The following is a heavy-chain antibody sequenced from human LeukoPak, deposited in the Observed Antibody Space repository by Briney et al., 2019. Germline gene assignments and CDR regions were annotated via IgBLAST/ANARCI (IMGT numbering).Heavy chain of an antibody. CDR2: ISASGGYT. Sequence: GGSLRLSCAASGFTFSSYAMNWVRQAPGKGLEWVSGISASGGYTYYADSVKGRFTISRDNSKNTLYLQMNSLRVEDTAVYYCAKDRLPFSSAYYYVPFDYWGQGSLVTVSS. V-gene: IGHV3-23*01. CDR3: AKDRLPFSSAYYYVPFDY. J-gene: IGHJ4*02. CDR1: GFTFSSYA. D-gene: IGHD3-22*01.